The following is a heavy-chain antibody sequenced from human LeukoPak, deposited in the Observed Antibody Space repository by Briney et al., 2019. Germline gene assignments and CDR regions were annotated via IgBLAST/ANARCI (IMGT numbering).Heavy chain of an antibody. CDR3: ARGYGAYGYFDY. V-gene: IGHV4-38-2*01. Sequence: PSETLSLTCAVSISSITSGHYWGWIRQPPGKGLEWIGTINHSGNTYYNSSLKSRISMSVDTSNKQFSLKLNSVTAADTAVYYCARGYGAYGYFDYWGQGTLVTVSS. J-gene: IGHJ4*02. D-gene: IGHD5-12*01. CDR2: INHSGNT. CDR1: ISSITSGHY.